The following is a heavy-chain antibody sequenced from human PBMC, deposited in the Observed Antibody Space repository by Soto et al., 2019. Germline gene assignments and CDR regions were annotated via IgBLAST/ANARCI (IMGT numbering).Heavy chain of an antibody. J-gene: IGHJ3*02. V-gene: IGHV3-48*02. D-gene: IGHD3-22*01. Sequence: EVQLVESGGGLVQPGGSLRLSCAASGFTFSNYIMNWVRQAPGKGLEWVSYISRSSRTIYYADSVKGRFTISRDNAKNSPYLQMNSLRDEDTSVYYCARESYYYDSSGFDIWGQGTMVTVSS. CDR3: ARESYYYDSSGFDI. CDR2: ISRSSRTI. CDR1: GFTFSNYI.